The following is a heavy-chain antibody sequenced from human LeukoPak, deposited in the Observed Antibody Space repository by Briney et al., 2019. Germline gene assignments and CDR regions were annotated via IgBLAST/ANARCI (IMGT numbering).Heavy chain of an antibody. CDR3: ARGSYALYYDFSDDAFDI. J-gene: IGHJ3*02. CDR1: GGTFSSYA. V-gene: IGHV1-69*04. Sequence: EASVKVSCKASGGTFSSYAISWVRQAPGQGLEWMGRIIPILGIANYAQKFQGRVTITADESTSTAYMELSSLRSEDTAVYYCARGSYALYYDFSDDAFDIWGQGTMVTVSS. CDR2: IIPILGIA. D-gene: IGHD3-3*01.